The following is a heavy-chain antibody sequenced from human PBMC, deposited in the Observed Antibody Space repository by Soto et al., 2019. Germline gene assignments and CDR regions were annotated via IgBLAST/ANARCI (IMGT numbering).Heavy chain of an antibody. CDR2: IYYSGST. Sequence: QVQLQESGPGLVKPSETLSLTCTVSGGSISSYYWSWIRQPPGKGLEWIGYIYYSGSTNYNPSLKSRVTISVDTSKNQFSLKLSSVTAADTAVYYCARDEDYYDSSARAAFDIWGQGTMVTVSS. J-gene: IGHJ3*02. CDR3: ARDEDYYDSSARAAFDI. D-gene: IGHD3-22*01. V-gene: IGHV4-59*01. CDR1: GGSISSYY.